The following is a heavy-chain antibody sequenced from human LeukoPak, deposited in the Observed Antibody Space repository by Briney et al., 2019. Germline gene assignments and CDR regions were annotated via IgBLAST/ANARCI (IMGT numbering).Heavy chain of an antibody. Sequence: ASVKVSCEASGGTFSNYAISWVRQAPGQGLEWMGGIIPIFGTANYAQKFQGRVTITADESTSTAYMELSSLRSEDTAVYYCARVLGIVVVPAADNDAFDIWGQGTMVTVSS. D-gene: IGHD2-2*01. V-gene: IGHV1-69*01. CDR1: GGTFSNYA. CDR2: IIPIFGTA. J-gene: IGHJ3*02. CDR3: ARVLGIVVVPAADNDAFDI.